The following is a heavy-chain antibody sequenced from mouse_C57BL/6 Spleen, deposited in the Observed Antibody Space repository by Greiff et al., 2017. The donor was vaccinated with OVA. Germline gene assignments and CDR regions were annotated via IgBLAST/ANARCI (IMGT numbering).Heavy chain of an antibody. Sequence: EVKLMESGPELVKPGASVKISCKASGYSFTDYNMNWVKQSNGKSLEWIGVINPNYGTTSYNQKFKGKATLTVDQSSSTAYMQLNSLTSEDSAVYYGASHYYGSPSLYALDYWGQGTSVTVSS. D-gene: IGHD1-1*01. V-gene: IGHV1-39*01. J-gene: IGHJ4*01. CDR2: INPNYGTT. CDR1: GYSFTDYN. CDR3: ASHYYGSPSLYALDY.